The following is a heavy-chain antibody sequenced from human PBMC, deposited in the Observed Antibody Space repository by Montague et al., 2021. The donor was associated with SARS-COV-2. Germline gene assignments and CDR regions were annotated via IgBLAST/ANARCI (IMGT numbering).Heavy chain of an antibody. CDR3: ARQKRRITIFGVVIPPVLPWFDP. J-gene: IGHJ5*02. V-gene: IGHV4-39*01. CDR1: GGFISSSSYY. Sequence: SETLSLTCSVSGGFISSSSYYWGWIRRPPGKGLEWIGSIYYSGSTYYNPSLKSRVTISVDPSKNQFSLKLSSVTAADTAVYYCARQKRRITIFGVVIPPVLPWFDPWGQGTLVTVSS. D-gene: IGHD3-3*01. CDR2: IYYSGST.